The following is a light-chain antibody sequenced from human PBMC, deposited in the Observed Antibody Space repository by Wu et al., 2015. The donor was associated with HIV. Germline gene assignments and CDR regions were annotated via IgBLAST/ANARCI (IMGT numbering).Light chain of an antibody. CDR2: DAS. CDR1: QSVSSN. Sequence: EIVLTQSPVTLSLSPGERATLSCRASQSVSSNLAWYQQRPGQAPRLLIKDASNRASGIPDRFSGGGSGTDFTLTISSLEPEDFAVYYCQQRANWPLTFGGGTRLEIK. V-gene: IGKV3-11*01. CDR3: QQRANWPLT. J-gene: IGKJ4*01.